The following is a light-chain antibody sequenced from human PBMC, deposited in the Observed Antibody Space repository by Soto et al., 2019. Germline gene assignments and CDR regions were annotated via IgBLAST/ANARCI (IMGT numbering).Light chain of an antibody. CDR1: SSDVGSWNL. Sequence: QSALSQPASVSGSPGQSITMSCTGTSSDVGSWNLVSWYQQRPGKAPKLIISEVTNRPSGVSNRFSGSKSGNTASLTISGLQADDEADYYCSSYTSSSTHVVFGGGTQLTVL. V-gene: IGLV2-14*02. J-gene: IGLJ2*01. CDR3: SSYTSSSTHVV. CDR2: EVT.